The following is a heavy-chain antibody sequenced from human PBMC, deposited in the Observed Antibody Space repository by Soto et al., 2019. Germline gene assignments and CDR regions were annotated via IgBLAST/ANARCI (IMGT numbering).Heavy chain of an antibody. V-gene: IGHV3-33*01. Sequence: PGGSLRLSCAASGLIFSNYGMHWVRQAPGKGLEWVAVIWNDGSKTYYGDSVKGRFTISRDNSKNTLYLQMNSLRAEDTAVYYCATDEQDYWGQGA. CDR2: IWNDGSKT. J-gene: IGHJ4*02. D-gene: IGHD2-15*01. CDR1: GLIFSNYG. CDR3: ATDEQDY.